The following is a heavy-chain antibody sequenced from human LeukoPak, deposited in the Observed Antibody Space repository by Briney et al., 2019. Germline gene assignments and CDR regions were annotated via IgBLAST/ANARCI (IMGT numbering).Heavy chain of an antibody. CDR2: ISCSRAST. V-gene: IGHV3-23*01. J-gene: IGHJ4*02. CDR3: AKDLTYGGADY. D-gene: IGHD4-23*01. Sequence: VSPISCSRASTSYGPSVKGRVHIARENSKNTLYLEMNRLRAEDTAVYYCAKDLTYGGADYWGQGTLVTVSS.